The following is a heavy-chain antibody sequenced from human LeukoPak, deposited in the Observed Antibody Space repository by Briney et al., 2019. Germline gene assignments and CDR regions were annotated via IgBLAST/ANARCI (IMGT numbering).Heavy chain of an antibody. CDR2: IRYDGINK. CDR1: GFTFSSYG. J-gene: IGHJ3*02. V-gene: IGHV3-30*02. Sequence: GGSLRLSCAASGFTFSSYGMHWVRQAPGKGLEWVAFIRYDGINKYYADSVKGRFTISRDSFKNTLYLQMNSLRPEDTAVYYCAKEGDYYGSGSYRDGFDIWGQGTRATVSS. D-gene: IGHD3-10*01. CDR3: AKEGDYYGSGSYRDGFDI.